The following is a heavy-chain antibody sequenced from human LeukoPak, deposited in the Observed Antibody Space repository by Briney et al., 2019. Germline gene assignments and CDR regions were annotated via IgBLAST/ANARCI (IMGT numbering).Heavy chain of an antibody. V-gene: IGHV1-2*02. CDR3: ARSYGSGTYGDY. CDR2: INPNSVGT. Sequence: ASVKVSCKASGYTFTGYYMHWVRQAPGQGREWMGWINPNSVGTNYAQKFQVRVTITRDTSISTAYLELSSLGFADTGRYYCARSYGSGTYGDYWGQGTLVTVSS. D-gene: IGHD3-10*01. CDR1: GYTFTGYY. J-gene: IGHJ4*02.